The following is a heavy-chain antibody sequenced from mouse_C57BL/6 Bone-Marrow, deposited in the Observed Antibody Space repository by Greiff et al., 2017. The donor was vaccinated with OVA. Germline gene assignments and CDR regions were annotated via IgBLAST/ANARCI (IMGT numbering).Heavy chain of an antibody. J-gene: IGHJ2*01. D-gene: IGHD3-3*01. CDR3: TRGGLAHFDY. Sequence: VQLQQPGAELVKPGASVTLSCKASGYTFTDYEMHWVKQTPVHGLEWIGAIDPETGGTAYNQKFKGKAILTADKSSSTAYMELRSLTSEDSAVYYCTRGGLAHFDYWGQGTTLTVSS. V-gene: IGHV1-15*01. CDR1: GYTFTDYE. CDR2: IDPETGGT.